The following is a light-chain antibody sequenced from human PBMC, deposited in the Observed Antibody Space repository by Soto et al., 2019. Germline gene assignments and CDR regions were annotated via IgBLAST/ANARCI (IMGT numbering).Light chain of an antibody. CDR3: SSYTSSSTLYV. J-gene: IGLJ1*01. CDR1: SSDVGDNNY. CDR2: DVT. Sequence: ISCTGTSSDVGDNNYVSWYQQHPGKAPKLMIYDVTHRPSGISNRFSGSKSGNTASLTISGLQAEDEADYYCSSYTSSSTLYVFGTGTKVTVL. V-gene: IGLV2-14*04.